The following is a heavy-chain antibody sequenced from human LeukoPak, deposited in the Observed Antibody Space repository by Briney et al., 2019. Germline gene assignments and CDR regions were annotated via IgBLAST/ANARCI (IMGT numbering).Heavy chain of an antibody. CDR3: ARETRLASTVTTVYFDY. CDR2: IIPIFGTA. CDR1: GGTLNNYA. D-gene: IGHD4-17*01. Sequence: SVKVSCKASGGTLNNYAITWVRQAPGQGLEWMGGIIPIFGTANYAQKFQGRVTITADESTSTAYTELSSLRSEDTAVYYCARETRLASTVTTVYFDYWGQGTLVTVSS. V-gene: IGHV1-69*13. J-gene: IGHJ4*02.